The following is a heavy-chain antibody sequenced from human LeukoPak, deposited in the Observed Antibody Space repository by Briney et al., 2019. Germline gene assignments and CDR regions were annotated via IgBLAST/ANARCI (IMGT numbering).Heavy chain of an antibody. D-gene: IGHD4-17*01. CDR3: ARDRSTTVTYDAFDI. CDR1: GFTFSSYW. V-gene: IGHV3-7*01. Sequence: GGPLRLSCAASGFTFSSYWMSWVRQAPRKGLEWVANIKQDGSEKYYVDSVKGRFTISRDNAKNSLYLQMNSLRAEDTAVYYCARDRSTTVTYDAFDIWGQGTMVTVSS. J-gene: IGHJ3*02. CDR2: IKQDGSEK.